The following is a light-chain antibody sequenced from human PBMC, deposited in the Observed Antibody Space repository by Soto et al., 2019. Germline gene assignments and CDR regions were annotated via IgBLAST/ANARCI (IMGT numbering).Light chain of an antibody. CDR3: QQSYSTVT. CDR2: AAS. CDR1: QSISSY. J-gene: IGKJ1*01. V-gene: IGKV1-39*01. Sequence: DIQMTQSPSSLSASVGDRVTITCRASQSISSYLNWYQQKPGKAPKLLIYAASSLQSGVPSKFSGSGSGTDFTLTISSLQPEDFATYYCQQSYSTVTVGQGTKVDI.